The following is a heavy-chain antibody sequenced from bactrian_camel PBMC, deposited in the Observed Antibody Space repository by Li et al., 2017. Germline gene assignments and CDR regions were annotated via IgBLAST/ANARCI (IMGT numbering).Heavy chain of an antibody. CDR2: IKHDGPT. J-gene: IGHJ6*01. CDR1: GYTYSSYC. D-gene: IGHD1*01. Sequence: HVQLVESGGGSVQAGGSLRLSCAASGYTYSSYCMGWFRQVPGKDRQQVATIKHDGPTTYTDAVQGRFTISYDHDENTLYLQMNNLETEDTAMYYCAADDGRWLGYMRPGCDKSDDFGYWGQGTQVTVS. CDR3: AADDGRWLGYMRPGCDKSDDFGY. V-gene: IGHV3S53*01.